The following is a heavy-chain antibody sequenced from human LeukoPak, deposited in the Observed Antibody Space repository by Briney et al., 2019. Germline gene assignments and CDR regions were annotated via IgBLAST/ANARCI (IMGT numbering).Heavy chain of an antibody. J-gene: IGHJ4*02. V-gene: IGHV4-30-4*07. CDR3: ARAYYGGKTFDY. CDR2: IHDSGST. CDR1: GDSISSGGYS. Sequence: SETLPLTCAVSGDSISSGGYSWTWIRQTPGKGLEWIAYIHDSGSTYYNPSLKSRLSISIDTSKNQFSLKLSSVTAADTAVYYCARAYYGGKTFDYWGQGTLVTVSS. D-gene: IGHD4-23*01.